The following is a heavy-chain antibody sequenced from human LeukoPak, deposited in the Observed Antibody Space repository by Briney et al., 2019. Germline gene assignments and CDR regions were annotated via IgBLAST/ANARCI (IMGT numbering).Heavy chain of an antibody. CDR1: GFTFSSYA. V-gene: IGHV3-64*01. CDR3: ARGVGYYDFWSGYHDY. CDR2: ISSNGGSA. J-gene: IGHJ4*02. Sequence: GGSLRLSCAASGFTFSSYAMHWVRQAPGKGLEYVSAISSNGGSAYYANSVKGRFTISRDNSKNTLYLQMGSLRAEDMAVYYCARGVGYYDFWSGYHDYWGQGTLVTVSS. D-gene: IGHD3-3*01.